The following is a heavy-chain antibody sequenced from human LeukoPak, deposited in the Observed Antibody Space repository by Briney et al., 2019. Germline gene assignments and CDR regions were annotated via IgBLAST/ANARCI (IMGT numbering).Heavy chain of an antibody. CDR1: VGTFSSYA. D-gene: IGHD6-19*01. Sequence: ASVKVSCKASVGTFSSYAISWVRQAPGQGLEWMGRIIPILGIANYTQKFQGRVTITADKSTSTAYMELSSLRSEDTAVYYCARDLESSGWYWGHAFDIWGQGPMVTVSS. J-gene: IGHJ3*02. CDR2: IIPILGIA. V-gene: IGHV1-69*04. CDR3: ARDLESSGWYWGHAFDI.